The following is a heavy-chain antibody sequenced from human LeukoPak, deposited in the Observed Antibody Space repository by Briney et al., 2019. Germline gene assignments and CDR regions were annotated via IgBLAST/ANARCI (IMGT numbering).Heavy chain of an antibody. Sequence: GASVKVSCKASGYSFTGYYMHWVRQAPGQGLEWMGWISPNSGDTNYAQKFQGRVTITTDESTSTAYMELSSLRADDTALYYCARETGLVWGDPDAFDVWGQGTMVTVSS. CDR2: ISPNSGDT. V-gene: IGHV1-2*02. J-gene: IGHJ3*01. CDR1: GYSFTGYY. D-gene: IGHD2-21*01. CDR3: ARETGLVWGDPDAFDV.